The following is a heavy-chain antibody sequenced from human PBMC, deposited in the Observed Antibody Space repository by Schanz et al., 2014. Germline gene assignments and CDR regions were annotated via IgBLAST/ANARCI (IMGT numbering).Heavy chain of an antibody. CDR3: ARDGEAAAGCDY. CDR2: INPSGGST. V-gene: IGHV1-46*03. J-gene: IGHJ4*02. CDR1: GYTFTSYY. Sequence: QVQLVQSGAEVKKPGASVKVSCEASGYTFTSYYMHWVRQAPGQGLEWMGIINPSGGSTSYAQKFQGRVTMTRDTSTSTVYMELSSLRSDDTAVYYCARDGEAAAGCDYWGQGTLVTVSS. D-gene: IGHD6-13*01.